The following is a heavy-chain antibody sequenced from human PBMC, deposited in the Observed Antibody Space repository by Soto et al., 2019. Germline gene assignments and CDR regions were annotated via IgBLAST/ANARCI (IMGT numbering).Heavy chain of an antibody. CDR2: IIPMSGTP. Sequence: QVQLVQSGAEVKKPGSSVKVSCKASGGTFTKYGISWVRQAPGQGLEWMGGIIPMSGTPNYAQKFQGRVPMTADESTSTGYMELTSLTSEDTAVYYCAREDIEVLPCAVDNDHFCGMDVWGQGTTVTVSS. CDR1: GGTFTKYG. CDR3: AREDIEVLPCAVDNDHFCGMDV. V-gene: IGHV1-69*01. D-gene: IGHD1-1*01. J-gene: IGHJ6*02.